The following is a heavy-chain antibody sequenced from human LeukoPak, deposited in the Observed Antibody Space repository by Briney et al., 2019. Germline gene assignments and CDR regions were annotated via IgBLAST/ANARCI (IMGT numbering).Heavy chain of an antibody. Sequence: PSETLSLTCAVYGGSFSGYYWSWIRQPPGKGLEWIGEINHSGSTNYNPSLKSRVTISVDTSKNQFSLKLSSVTAADTAVYYCARLWVRGGWFDYWGQGTLVTVSS. V-gene: IGHV4-34*01. CDR1: GGSFSGYY. J-gene: IGHJ5*01. CDR3: ARLWVRGGWFDY. CDR2: INHSGST. D-gene: IGHD3-10*01.